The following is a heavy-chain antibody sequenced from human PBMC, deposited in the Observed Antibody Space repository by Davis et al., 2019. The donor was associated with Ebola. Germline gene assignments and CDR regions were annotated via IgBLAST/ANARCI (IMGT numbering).Heavy chain of an antibody. CDR1: GFTFSSYA. CDR2: ISGSGGST. D-gene: IGHD3-3*01. CDR3: AKDKNYDFWSGYPHDAFDI. V-gene: IGHV3-23*01. Sequence: GESLKISCAASGFTFSSYAMSWVRQAPGKGLEWASAISGSGGSTYYADSVKGRFTTSRDNSKNTLYLQMNSLRAEDTAIYYCAKDKNYDFWSGYPHDAFDIWGQGTMVTVSS. J-gene: IGHJ3*02.